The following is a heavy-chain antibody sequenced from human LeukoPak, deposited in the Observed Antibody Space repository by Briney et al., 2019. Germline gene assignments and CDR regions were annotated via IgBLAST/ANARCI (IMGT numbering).Heavy chain of an antibody. D-gene: IGHD1-20*01. J-gene: IGHJ4*02. CDR1: GFTLSTYA. CDR2: ISGTGFTT. Sequence: GGSLRLSCAASGFTLSTYAMHWVRQAPGKGLEWVAYISGTGFTTYYADSVKGRFTVSSDSSKNTLFLQMNSLRAEDTAIYYCAKDGYNWIAFDDWGQGTLVTVSS. CDR3: AKDGYNWIAFDD. V-gene: IGHV3-23*01.